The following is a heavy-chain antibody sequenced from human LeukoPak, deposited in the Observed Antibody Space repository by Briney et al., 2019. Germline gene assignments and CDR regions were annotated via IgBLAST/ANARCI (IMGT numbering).Heavy chain of an antibody. Sequence: SETLSLTCTVSGGSISSYYWGWIRQPPGKGLEWVGYIFYSASANYNPSFRSRVTISVDTSKNQFSLKLSSVTAADTAVYYCARMYSGTSYYFDYWGQGTLVTVSS. V-gene: IGHV4-59*01. CDR3: ARMYSGTSYYFDY. D-gene: IGHD1-26*01. CDR2: IFYSASA. CDR1: GGSISSYY. J-gene: IGHJ4*02.